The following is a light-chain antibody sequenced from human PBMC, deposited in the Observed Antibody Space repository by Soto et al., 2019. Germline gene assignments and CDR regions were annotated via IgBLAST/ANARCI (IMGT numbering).Light chain of an antibody. Sequence: ELVLPKSPATLLFPPGKRATLSGRAGRGFSATLAWYQQKPGQPPRLLIYDAPNRATGIPARFSGSGSGTDFTLTISSLEPEDFAVYYCQQRSNWPPYTFGQGTKLEIK. CDR1: RGFSAT. CDR2: DAP. J-gene: IGKJ2*01. V-gene: IGKV3-11*01. CDR3: QQRSNWPPYT.